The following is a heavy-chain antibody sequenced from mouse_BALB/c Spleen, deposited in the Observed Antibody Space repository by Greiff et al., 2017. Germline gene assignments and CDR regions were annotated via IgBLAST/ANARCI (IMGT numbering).Heavy chain of an antibody. J-gene: IGHJ3*01. CDR3: ARDLGNGNYGGWFAY. CDR2: IWAGGST. V-gene: IGHV2-9*02. CDR1: GFSLTSYG. Sequence: QVQLKESGPGLVAPSQSLSITCTVSGFSLTSYGVHWVRQPPGKGLEWLGVIWAGGSTNYNSALMSRLSISKDNSKSQVFLKMNSLQTDDTAMYYCARDLGNGNYGGWFAYWGQGTLVTVSA. D-gene: IGHD2-1*01.